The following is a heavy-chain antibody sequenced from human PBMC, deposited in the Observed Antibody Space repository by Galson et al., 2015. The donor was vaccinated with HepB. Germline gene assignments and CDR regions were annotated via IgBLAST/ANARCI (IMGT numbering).Heavy chain of an antibody. Sequence: PALVKPTQTLTLTCTFSGFSLSTTGVGVGWIRQPPGKALEWLALLCWNGDKRYSPSLKSSLTITKDTSKNQVVLTMTNMDPVDTATYYCAHRILRYFPNWGQGTLVTVSS. CDR1: GFSLSTTGVG. CDR3: AHRILRYFPN. CDR2: LCWNGDK. J-gene: IGHJ4*02. V-gene: IGHV2-5*01. D-gene: IGHD3-9*01.